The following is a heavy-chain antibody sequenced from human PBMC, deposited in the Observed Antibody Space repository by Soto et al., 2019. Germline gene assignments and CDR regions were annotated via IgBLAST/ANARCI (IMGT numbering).Heavy chain of an antibody. Sequence: PSETLSLTCTVSGGSISSGLYYWTWIRQHPGKGLEWIGYIYSRGNTYYTPSLKSRVDIAVDTSKNQFSLKLSSVTAADTAVYYCARDQGYYDSSGYYGPRMDFQNWGQGTLVTVSS. J-gene: IGHJ1*01. CDR1: GGSISSGLYY. V-gene: IGHV4-31*03. CDR3: ARDQGYYDSSGYYGPRMDFQN. CDR2: IYSRGNT. D-gene: IGHD3-22*01.